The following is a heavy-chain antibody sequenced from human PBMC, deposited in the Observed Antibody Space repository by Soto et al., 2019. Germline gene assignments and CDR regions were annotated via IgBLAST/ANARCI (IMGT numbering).Heavy chain of an antibody. CDR2: ISYDGSNK. CDR1: GFTFSSYG. J-gene: IGHJ6*02. V-gene: IGHV3-30*18. D-gene: IGHD3-22*01. CDR3: AKDGAGHLYYYDSSGDYGMDV. Sequence: GGYLRLSCAASGFTFSSYGMHWVRQAPGKGLEWVAVISYDGSNKYYADSVKGRFTISRDNSKNTLYLQMNSLRAEDTAVYYCAKDGAGHLYYYDSSGDYGMDVWGQGTTVTVSS.